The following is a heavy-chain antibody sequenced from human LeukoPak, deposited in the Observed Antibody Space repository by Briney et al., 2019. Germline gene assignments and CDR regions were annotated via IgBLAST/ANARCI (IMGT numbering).Heavy chain of an antibody. D-gene: IGHD3-10*01. CDR1: GFTFSSYA. CDR3: AKDTYGIKLNWFDP. Sequence: GGSLRLSCAASGFTFSSYAMSWVRQAPGKGLEWVSAISGSGGSTYYADSVKGRFTISRDKSKNTLYLQMNSLRAEDTAVYYCAKDTYGIKLNWFDPWGQGTLVTVSS. CDR2: ISGSGGST. V-gene: IGHV3-23*01. J-gene: IGHJ5*02.